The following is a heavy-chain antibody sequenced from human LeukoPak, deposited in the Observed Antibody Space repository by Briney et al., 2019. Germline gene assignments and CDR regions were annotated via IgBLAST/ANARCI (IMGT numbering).Heavy chain of an antibody. CDR2: ISYDGSNK. V-gene: IGHV3-30*18. CDR1: GFTFSSYG. Sequence: GGSLRLSCAASGFTFSSYGMHWVRQAPGKGLEWVAVISYDGSNKYYADSVKGRFTISRDNSKNTLYLQMNSLRAEDTAVYYCAKGYSSSWYWYGDYWGQGTLVTVSS. D-gene: IGHD6-13*01. CDR3: AKGYSSSWYWYGDY. J-gene: IGHJ4*02.